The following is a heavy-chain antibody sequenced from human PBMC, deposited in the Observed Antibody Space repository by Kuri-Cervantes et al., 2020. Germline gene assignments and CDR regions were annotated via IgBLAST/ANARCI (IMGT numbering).Heavy chain of an antibody. J-gene: IGHJ4*02. CDR1: GFTFSSYG. CDR2: IWYDGSNK. Sequence: GGSLRLSCAASGFTFSSYGMHWVRQAPGKWLEWVAVIWYDGSNKYYADSVKGRFTISRDNSKNTLYLQMNSLRAEDTAVYYCARDFSVTNPFSFDYWGQGTLVTVSS. CDR3: ARDFSVTNPFSFDY. D-gene: IGHD2-21*02. V-gene: IGHV3-33*01.